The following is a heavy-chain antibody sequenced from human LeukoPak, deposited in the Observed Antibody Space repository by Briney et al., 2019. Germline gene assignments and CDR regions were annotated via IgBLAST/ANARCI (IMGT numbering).Heavy chain of an antibody. CDR2: IYYSGST. J-gene: IGHJ3*02. CDR3: ARYHYDFWSGSPPTTFDI. D-gene: IGHD3-3*01. CDR1: GGSISSSSYY. Sequence: PSETLPLTCTVSGGSISSSSYYWGWIRQPPGKGLEWIGSIYYSGSTYYNPSLKSRVTISVDTSKNQFSLKLSSVTAADTAVYYCARYHYDFWSGSPPTTFDIWGQGTMVTVSS. V-gene: IGHV4-39*07.